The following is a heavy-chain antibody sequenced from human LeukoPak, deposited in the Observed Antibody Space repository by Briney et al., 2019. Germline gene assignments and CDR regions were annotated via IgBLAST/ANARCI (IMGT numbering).Heavy chain of an antibody. D-gene: IGHD5-18*01. J-gene: IGHJ4*02. CDR2: IKSKTDGGTT. Sequence: GGSLRLSCAASGFTFSGAWMTWVRQAPGRGLEWVGRIKSKTDGGTTDYAAPVRGRFTISRDDSKTTLYLQMNSLKTEDTAVYYCATVYYNYGYNYWGQGILVTVSS. CDR3: ATVYYNYGYNY. CDR1: GFTFSGAW. V-gene: IGHV3-15*01.